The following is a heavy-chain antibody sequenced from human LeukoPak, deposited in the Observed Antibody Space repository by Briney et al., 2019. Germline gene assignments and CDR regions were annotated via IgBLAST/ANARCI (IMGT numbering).Heavy chain of an antibody. CDR1: GFTFSSYA. Sequence: GGSLRLSCAASGFTFSSYAMNWVRQAPGKGLEWVSAISGSGGSTYYADSVKGRFTISRDNSKNTLYLQMNSLRAEDTAVYYCAKTTRRGYSSGWYYVTESYFDYWGQGTLVTVSS. D-gene: IGHD6-19*01. CDR3: AKTTRRGYSSGWYYVTESYFDY. V-gene: IGHV3-23*01. J-gene: IGHJ4*02. CDR2: ISGSGGST.